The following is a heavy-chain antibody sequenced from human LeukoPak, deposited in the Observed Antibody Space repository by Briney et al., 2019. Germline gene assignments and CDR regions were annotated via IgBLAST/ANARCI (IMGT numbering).Heavy chain of an antibody. Sequence: ASVKVSCKASGYTFTSYGISWVRQAPGQGLEWMGWISAYNGNTNYAQKFQGRVTMTRDTSTSTVYMELSSLRSEDTAVYYCARAGGGPQDSGSYHGEVYYFDYWGQGTLVTVSS. V-gene: IGHV1-18*01. CDR1: GYTFTSYG. CDR3: ARAGGGPQDSGSYHGEVYYFDY. D-gene: IGHD1-26*01. CDR2: ISAYNGNT. J-gene: IGHJ4*02.